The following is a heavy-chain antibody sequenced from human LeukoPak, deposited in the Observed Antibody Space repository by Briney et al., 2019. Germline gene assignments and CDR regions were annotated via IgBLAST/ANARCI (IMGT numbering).Heavy chain of an antibody. CDR3: ARGGYSSGWR. V-gene: IGHV3-48*01. CDR1: GFTFSSYS. D-gene: IGHD6-19*01. Sequence: PGGSLRLSCAASGFTFSSYSMNWVRQAPGKGLEWVSYISSSSTIYYADSVKGRFTISRDNAKNSLYLQMNSLRAEDTAVYYCARGGYSSGWRWGQGTLVTVSS. CDR2: ISSSSTI. J-gene: IGHJ4*02.